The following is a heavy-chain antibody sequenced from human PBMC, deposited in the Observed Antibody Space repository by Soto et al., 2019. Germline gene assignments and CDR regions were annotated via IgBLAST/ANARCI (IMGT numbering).Heavy chain of an antibody. CDR1: SESFSKND. V-gene: IGHV1-3*01. J-gene: IGHJ6*02. CDR2: INPGNGDT. D-gene: IGHD2-2*01. CDR3: ARTDCSSTSCYNYYYYGMDV. Sequence: ASVQVFCSTASESFSKNDLNCVRHEPGERLVWMGWINPGNGDTKYSQKFQGRVTITRDTSATTAYMELSSLRSEDSAVFYCARTDCSSTSCYNYYYYGMDVWGQGTTVTVSS.